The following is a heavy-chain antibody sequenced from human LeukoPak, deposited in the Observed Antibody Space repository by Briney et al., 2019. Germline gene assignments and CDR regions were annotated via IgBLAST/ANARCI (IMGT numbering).Heavy chain of an antibody. CDR1: GFTFSSYW. CDR3: ARTIMAWRRDDAFDI. V-gene: IGHV3-7*01. Sequence: PGGSLRLSCAASGFTFSSYWMSWVRQAPGKGLEWVANIKQDGSEKYYVDSVKGRFTISRDNAKNSLYLQMNSLRAEDTAVYYCARTIMAWRRDDAFDIWGQGTMVTVSS. J-gene: IGHJ3*02. CDR2: IKQDGSEK. D-gene: IGHD3-3*01.